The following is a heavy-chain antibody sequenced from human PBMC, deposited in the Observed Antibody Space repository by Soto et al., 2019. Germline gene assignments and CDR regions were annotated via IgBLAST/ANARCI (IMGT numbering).Heavy chain of an antibody. Sequence: QVQLVQSGAEVKKPGASVKVSCKASGYTFTSYYMHWVRQAPGQGLEWMGIINPSGGSTSYAQKFKGRVTMTRDTSTSTVYMELSSLRSEDTAVYYCARETVVAATPGRNYYYGMDVWGQGTTVTVSS. D-gene: IGHD2-15*01. CDR2: INPSGGST. CDR3: ARETVVAATPGRNYYYGMDV. CDR1: GYTFTSYY. J-gene: IGHJ6*02. V-gene: IGHV1-46*01.